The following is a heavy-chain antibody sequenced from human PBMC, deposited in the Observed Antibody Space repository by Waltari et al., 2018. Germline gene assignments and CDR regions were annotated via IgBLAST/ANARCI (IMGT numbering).Heavy chain of an antibody. Sequence: QVQLQQWGAGLLKPSETLSLTCAVSGGSFSGYYWSWIRQPPGKGLGWIGEINHSGSTNYNPSLKSRVTISVDTSKNQFSLKLSSVTAADTAVDYCARVGTMISTDAFDIWGQGTMVTVSS. CDR2: INHSGST. D-gene: IGHD3-22*01. J-gene: IGHJ3*02. CDR3: ARVGTMISTDAFDI. V-gene: IGHV4-34*01. CDR1: GGSFSGYY.